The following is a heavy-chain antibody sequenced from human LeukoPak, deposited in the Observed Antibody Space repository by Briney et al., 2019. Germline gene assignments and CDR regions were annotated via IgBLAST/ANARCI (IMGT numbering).Heavy chain of an antibody. CDR1: GFTFSSYS. CDR2: ISSSSSYI. V-gene: IGHV3-21*01. CDR3: ASGGFSSWYVLR. Sequence: GGSLRLSCAASGFTFSSYSMNWVRQAPGKGLEWVSSISSSSSYIYYADSVKGRFTISRDNAKNSLYLQMNSLRAEDTAVYYCASGGFSSWYVLRWGQGTLVTVSS. J-gene: IGHJ4*02. D-gene: IGHD6-13*01.